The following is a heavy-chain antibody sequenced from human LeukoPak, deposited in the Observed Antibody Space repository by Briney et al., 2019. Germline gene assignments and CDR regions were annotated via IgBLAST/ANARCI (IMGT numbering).Heavy chain of an antibody. V-gene: IGHV1-46*01. J-gene: IGHJ4*02. D-gene: IGHD3-22*01. CDR2: INPSGGST. CDR3: AREFGYYDSSGYREIFDY. Sequence: ASVKVSCKASGYTFTSYYMHWVRQAPGQGLEWMGIINPSGGSTNYAQKSQGRVTITADESTSTAYMELSSLRSEDTAVYYCAREFGYYDSSGYREIFDYWGQGTLVTVSS. CDR1: GYTFTSYY.